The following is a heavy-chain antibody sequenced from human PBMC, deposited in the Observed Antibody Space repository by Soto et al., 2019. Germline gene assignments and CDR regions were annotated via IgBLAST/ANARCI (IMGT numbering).Heavy chain of an antibody. J-gene: IGHJ4*02. V-gene: IGHV3-11*01. D-gene: IGHD6-13*01. CDR1: GFTFSDYY. CDR3: ARVGYIAAAGTPDY. Sequence: GGSLRLSCAASGFTFSDYYMSWFRQAPGKGLEWVSYISGSGSTIHDADSVKGRFTISRDNAKNSLYLQMNSLRAEDTAVYYCARVGYIAAAGTPDYWGQGTLVTVPS. CDR2: ISGSGSTI.